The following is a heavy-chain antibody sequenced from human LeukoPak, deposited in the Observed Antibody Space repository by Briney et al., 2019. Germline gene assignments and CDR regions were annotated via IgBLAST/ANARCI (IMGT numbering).Heavy chain of an antibody. Sequence: PGGSLRLSCAASGFTFSNYWMSWVRQGPGKGLEWVANIRQAGSEKYYVDSVKGRFTISRDNAKNSLYLQMNSLRAEDTAVYYCARDYSSGWCHWGQGTLVTVSS. J-gene: IGHJ4*02. V-gene: IGHV3-7*01. CDR3: ARDYSSGWCH. CDR1: GFTFSNYW. D-gene: IGHD6-19*01. CDR2: IRQAGSEK.